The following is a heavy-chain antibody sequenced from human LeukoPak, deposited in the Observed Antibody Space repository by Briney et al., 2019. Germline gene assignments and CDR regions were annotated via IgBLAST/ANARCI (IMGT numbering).Heavy chain of an antibody. J-gene: IGHJ6*04. D-gene: IGHD3-3*01. CDR2: ISSNGGST. CDR1: GFTFSSFA. CDR3: ARPGWSSYDVWSGQAPLDV. Sequence: PGGSLRLSCAASGFTFSSFAMHWVRQAPGKGLEYVSAISSNGGSTNYVNSVKGRFTISRDNSKNTLYLQMGSLRAEDMAVYYCARPGWSSYDVWSGQAPLDVWGKGTTVTVSS. V-gene: IGHV3-64*01.